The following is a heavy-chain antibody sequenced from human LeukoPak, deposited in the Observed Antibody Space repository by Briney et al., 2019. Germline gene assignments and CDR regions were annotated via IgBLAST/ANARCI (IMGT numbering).Heavy chain of an antibody. CDR2: ISGSGGST. CDR3: ARDYDFWSGAIGDY. CDR1: GFTFSSYA. Sequence: GGSLRLSCAATGFTFSSYAMSWVRQAPGKGLEWVSAISGSGGSTYYADSVKGRFTISRDNAKNSLYLQMNSLRAEDTAVYYCARDYDFWSGAIGDYWGQGTLVTVSS. J-gene: IGHJ4*02. D-gene: IGHD3-3*01. V-gene: IGHV3-23*01.